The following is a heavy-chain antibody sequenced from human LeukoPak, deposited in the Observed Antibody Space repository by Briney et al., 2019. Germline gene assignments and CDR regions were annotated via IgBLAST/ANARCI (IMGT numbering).Heavy chain of an antibody. CDR2: VTGSGGGT. D-gene: IGHD5-18*01. CDR3: AKELPDTAFFTVDY. J-gene: IGHJ4*02. Sequence: GGSLRLSCAASGFTFRSYAMSWVRQAPGKGLEWVSAVTGSGGGTYYADSMKGRFTISRDNSKNTLYLQMNSLRAEDTAVYYCAKELPDTAFFTVDYWGQGTLVTVSS. CDR1: GFTFRSYA. V-gene: IGHV3-23*01.